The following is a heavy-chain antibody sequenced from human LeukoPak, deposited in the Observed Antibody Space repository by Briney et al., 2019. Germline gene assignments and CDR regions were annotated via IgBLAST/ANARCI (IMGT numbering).Heavy chain of an antibody. V-gene: IGHV1-18*01. J-gene: IGHJ4*02. D-gene: IGHD6-19*01. CDR2: VSAYKGYT. CDR1: GYVFNSFG. Sequence: APVRVSCKTSGYVFNSFGITWLRQAPGQGLEWMGWVSAYKGYTSHAQKFQDRVIMTTDTSTTTAYMELRNLKSDDTAVYYCAREAVSFVAVANDGYFDFWGQGSLVIVSS. CDR3: AREAVSFVAVANDGYFDF.